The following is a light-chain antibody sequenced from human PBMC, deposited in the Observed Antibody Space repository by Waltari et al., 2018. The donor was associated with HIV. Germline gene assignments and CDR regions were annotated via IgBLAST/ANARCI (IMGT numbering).Light chain of an antibody. J-gene: IGLJ2*01. CDR1: NIGSKN. Sequence: SYELTQPLSVLVALGQTARINCGGNNIGSKNVHWYQQKPGQAPVLVIYRDSNRPSGIPERFSGSNSGNTATLTISRAQAGDEADYYCQVWDSSTGVFGGGTKLTVL. V-gene: IGLV3-9*01. CDR3: QVWDSSTGV. CDR2: RDS.